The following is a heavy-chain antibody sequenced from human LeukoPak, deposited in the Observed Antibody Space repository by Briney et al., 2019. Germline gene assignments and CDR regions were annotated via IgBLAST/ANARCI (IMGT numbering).Heavy chain of an antibody. CDR1: GFTFSSYA. J-gene: IGHJ5*02. D-gene: IGHD3-22*01. V-gene: IGHV3-23*01. CDR3: AKGDYYDSSGYFNWFDP. CDR2: ISGSGGNT. Sequence: TGGSLRLSCAASGFTFSSYAMSWVRQAPGKGLEWVSAISGSGGNTYYAASVKGRFTISRDNSKNTLYLQMNSLRAEDTAVYYCAKGDYYDSSGYFNWFDPWGQGTLVTVSS.